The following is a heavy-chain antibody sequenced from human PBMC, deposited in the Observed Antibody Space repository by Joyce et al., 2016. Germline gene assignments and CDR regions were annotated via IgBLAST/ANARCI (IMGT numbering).Heavy chain of an antibody. D-gene: IGHD1-26*01. J-gene: IGHJ4*02. CDR2: LYYSGST. CDR1: GGSVSSGRYY. V-gene: IGHV4-61*01. CDR3: ATIGSYRFDY. Sequence: QVQLQESGPGLVKPSETLSLTCTVSGGSVSSGRYYWIWIRQPPGKGLEWIGYLYYSGSTNYNPSLKSRVSISIDTSKNQFSLKLSSVTAADTAVYYCATIGSYRFDYWGQGTLVTVSS.